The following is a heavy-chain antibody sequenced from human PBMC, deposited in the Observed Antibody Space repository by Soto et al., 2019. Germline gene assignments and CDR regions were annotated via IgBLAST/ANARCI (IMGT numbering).Heavy chain of an antibody. Sequence: EVQVVESGGGLVQPGGSLRLSCAASGFTFITYSMNCVRQAPGKGLEWVSYISSSSSTIHYADSVKGRFTISSDNAKNSLYLQMNSLRAEDTAVYYCARAPLNYDSSGYHFAYWGKRTLVTVSS. V-gene: IGHV3-48*01. CDR1: GFTFITYS. CDR3: ARAPLNYDSSGYHFAY. D-gene: IGHD3-22*01. J-gene: IGHJ4*02. CDR2: ISSSSSTI.